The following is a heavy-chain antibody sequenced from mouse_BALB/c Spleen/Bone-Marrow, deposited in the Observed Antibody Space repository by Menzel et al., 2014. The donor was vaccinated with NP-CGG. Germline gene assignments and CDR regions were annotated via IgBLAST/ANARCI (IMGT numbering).Heavy chain of an antibody. J-gene: IGHJ4*01. CDR1: GYTFTDYS. CDR3: ARRGSMDY. V-gene: IGHV1-67*01. CDR2: ISTYYGDA. Sequence: VQVVESGAELVRPGVSVKISCKGSGYTFTDYSIHWVRQSHAKSLEWIGVISTYYGDANYNQKSKGKATMTVDKSSSTAYMELARLTSEDSAIYYCARRGSMDYWGQGTSVTVSS.